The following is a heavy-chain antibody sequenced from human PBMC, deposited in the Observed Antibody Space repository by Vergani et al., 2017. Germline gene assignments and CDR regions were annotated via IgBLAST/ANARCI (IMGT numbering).Heavy chain of an antibody. CDR1: GGSINSHNSS. J-gene: IGHJ4*02. D-gene: IGHD2-15*01. V-gene: IGHV4-61*02. Sequence: QVQLQESGPGLVKPSHTLSLPCTVSGGSINSHNSSLIFIRQPAGKGLEWIGRIHTSGSTNYNPSLKSRVTMSEDTSKNQFSLNLTSVTAADTAVYFCARGSCLGGSCYKPLCDYWGQGIRVTVAA. CDR3: ARGSCLGGSCYKPLCDY. CDR2: IHTSGST.